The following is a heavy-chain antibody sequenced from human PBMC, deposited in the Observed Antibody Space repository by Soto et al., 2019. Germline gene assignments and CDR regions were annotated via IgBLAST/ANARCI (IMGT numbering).Heavy chain of an antibody. J-gene: IGHJ3*02. Sequence: PGGSLRLSCAASGFTFSNYGMHWVRQAPGKGLEWVALIWFDGSDKYYADSVKGRFTMSRDNSENTVYLQMNSLRAEDTAMYYCARLYCSSPSCYSVGAFEIRGQGTMVTVSS. CDR2: IWFDGSDK. V-gene: IGHV3-33*01. D-gene: IGHD2-2*01. CDR1: GFTFSNYG. CDR3: ARLYCSSPSCYSVGAFEI.